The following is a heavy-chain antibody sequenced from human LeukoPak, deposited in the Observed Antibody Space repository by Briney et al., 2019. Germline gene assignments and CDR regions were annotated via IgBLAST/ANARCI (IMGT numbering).Heavy chain of an antibody. D-gene: IGHD5-18*01. Sequence: PSETLSLTCAVYGGSFSGDYWSWIRQPPGKGLEWIGEINHTGSTNYNPSLKSRVTMSVDTSKNQFSLKLSSVTAADTAVYYCASADSYGPAYFDYWGQGTLVTVSS. J-gene: IGHJ4*02. V-gene: IGHV4-34*01. CDR3: ASADSYGPAYFDY. CDR2: INHTGST. CDR1: GGSFSGDY.